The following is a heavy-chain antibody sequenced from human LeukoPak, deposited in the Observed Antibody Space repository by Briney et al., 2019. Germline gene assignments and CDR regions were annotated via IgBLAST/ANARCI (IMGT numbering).Heavy chain of an antibody. D-gene: IGHD2-15*01. CDR3: GKTTVGYSSGRYPGWPVDY. V-gene: IGHV3-23*01. Sequence: GGSLRLSCAASGFTFNSYAVYWVRQAPGKGLEWISGIFGSGGSPHYADSVKGRFTISRDNSQEIVYLQLDSLRVEDTALYYCGKTTVGYSSGRYPGWPVDYWGQGALVTVSS. CDR2: IFGSGGSP. CDR1: GFTFNSYA. J-gene: IGHJ4*02.